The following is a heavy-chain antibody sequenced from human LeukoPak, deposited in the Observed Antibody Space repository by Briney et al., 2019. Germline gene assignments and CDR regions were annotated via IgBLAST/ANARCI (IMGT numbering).Heavy chain of an antibody. Sequence: GRSLSLSRAASAFTFSSYSMNSVRQGPGKGLECVSSISSSSSYIYYADSVKGRFTTSTDNAKNSLYLQMNRLSAEDTAVYYGERAEYSCSWYDAFDIWGQGTMVTVSS. V-gene: IGHV3-21*01. J-gene: IGHJ3*02. CDR3: ERAEYSCSWYDAFDI. D-gene: IGHD6-13*01. CDR1: AFTFSSYS. CDR2: ISSSSSYI.